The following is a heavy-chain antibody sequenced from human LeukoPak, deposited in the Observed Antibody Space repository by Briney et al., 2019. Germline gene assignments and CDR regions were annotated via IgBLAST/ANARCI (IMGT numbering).Heavy chain of an antibody. D-gene: IGHD6-19*01. J-gene: IGHJ4*02. V-gene: IGHV4-39*07. CDR3: ARDLAYSSGWYPPGDY. CDR1: GGSISSSSYY. CDR2: IYHSGST. Sequence: SETLSLTCTVSGGSISSSSYYWGWIRQPPGKGLEWIGSIYHSGSTYYNPSLKSRVTISVDTSKNQFSLKLSSVTAADTAVYYCARDLAYSSGWYPPGDYWGQGTLVTVSS.